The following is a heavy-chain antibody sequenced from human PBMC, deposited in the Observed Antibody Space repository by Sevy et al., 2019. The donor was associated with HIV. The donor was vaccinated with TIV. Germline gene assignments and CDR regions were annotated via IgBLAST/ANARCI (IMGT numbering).Heavy chain of an antibody. J-gene: IGHJ6*02. CDR2: VFSSSSYI. V-gene: IGHV3-21*01. Sequence: GGSLRLSCVGSGFSFSSDAMSWVRQAPGKGLEWVSFVFSSSSYIYYADSVKGRFTISRDNAKNSLYLQMNSLRAEDTAVYYCARDKTILEGRYGMDVWGQGTTVTVSS. CDR1: GFSFSSDA. D-gene: IGHD3-3*01. CDR3: ARDKTILEGRYGMDV.